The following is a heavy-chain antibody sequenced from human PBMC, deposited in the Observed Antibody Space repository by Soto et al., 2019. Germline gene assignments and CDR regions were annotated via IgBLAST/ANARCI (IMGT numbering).Heavy chain of an antibody. V-gene: IGHV5-51*01. Sequence: GESLKISCKGSGYSFTSYWIGWVRQMPGKGLEWMGIIYPGDSDTRYSPSFQGQVTISADKSISTAYLQWSSLKASDTAMYYCAALVATSKYYMDVWGKGTTVTVSS. J-gene: IGHJ6*03. D-gene: IGHD5-12*01. CDR2: IYPGDSDT. CDR3: AALVATSKYYMDV. CDR1: GYSFTSYW.